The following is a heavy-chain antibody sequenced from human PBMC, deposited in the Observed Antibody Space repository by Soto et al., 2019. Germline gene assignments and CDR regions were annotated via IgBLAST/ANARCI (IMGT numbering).Heavy chain of an antibody. CDR1: GFSVSGNY. CDR3: ASRYNNALSPPTCDL. D-gene: IGHD1-20*01. V-gene: IGHV3-66*01. J-gene: IGHJ5*02. Sequence: EVQLVESGGGLVQPGGSLRLSCAVSGFSVSGNYMNWVRQAPGKGLEWVSVIYSGGSTYYADAVNGRFTISRDNSKNTLYLQMDSLRAEDTAIYYGASRYNNALSPPTCDLWGQGTRVTVSS. CDR2: IYSGGST.